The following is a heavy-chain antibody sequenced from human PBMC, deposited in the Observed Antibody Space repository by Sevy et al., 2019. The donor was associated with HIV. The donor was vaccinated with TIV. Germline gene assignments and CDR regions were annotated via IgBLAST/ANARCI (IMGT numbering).Heavy chain of an antibody. Sequence: RGCLRLSCAASGFTFSSYAMHWVRQAPGKGLERVAVISYDGSNKYYADSVKGRFTLSRDNSKNTLYLQMNSLRAEDTAVYYCSRDQSSGWLNWFDPWGQGTLVSVSS. CDR3: SRDQSSGWLNWFDP. CDR2: ISYDGSNK. D-gene: IGHD6-19*01. V-gene: IGHV3-30-3*01. J-gene: IGHJ5*02. CDR1: GFTFSSYA.